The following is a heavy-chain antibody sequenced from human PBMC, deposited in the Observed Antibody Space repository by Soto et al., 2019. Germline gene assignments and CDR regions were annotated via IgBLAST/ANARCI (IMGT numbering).Heavy chain of an antibody. J-gene: IGHJ4*02. CDR3: AVDGGSDSFDD. V-gene: IGHV3-33*01. Sequence: QVQLVESGGGVVQPGRSLRLSCAASGFTFSSYAMHWVRQAPGKGLEWVAVIWYDGSNKYYADSVKGRFTISRDNSKHTLYRHMNSLRAEDTAVYYCAVDGGSDSFDDWGQGTLVTVAA. CDR1: GFTFSSYA. CDR2: IWYDGSNK. D-gene: IGHD2-21*02.